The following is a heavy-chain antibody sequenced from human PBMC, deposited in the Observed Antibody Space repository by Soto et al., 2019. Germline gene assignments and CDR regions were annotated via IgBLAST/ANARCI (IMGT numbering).Heavy chain of an antibody. CDR1: GGSISSGGYY. D-gene: IGHD2-2*01. V-gene: IGHV4-31*03. CDR3: ARGLRVVVPAASGAFDI. Sequence: QVQLQESGPGLVKPSQTLSLTCTVSGGSISSGGYYWSWIRQHPGKGLEWIGYIYYSGSTYYNPSLKSRVTISVDTSKNQFSLKLSSVTAADTAVYYCARGLRVVVPAASGAFDIWGQGTMVTVSS. CDR2: IYYSGST. J-gene: IGHJ3*02.